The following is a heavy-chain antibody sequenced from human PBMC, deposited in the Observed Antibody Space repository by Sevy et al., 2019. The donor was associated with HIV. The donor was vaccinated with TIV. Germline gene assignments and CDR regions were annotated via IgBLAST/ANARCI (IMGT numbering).Heavy chain of an antibody. D-gene: IGHD3-10*01. CDR1: GFTFSSYS. CDR2: ISSSSNYI. Sequence: GGSLRLSCAASGFTFSSYSMNWVRQAPGKGLEWFSSISSSSNYIYYADSVKGRFTISRDNAKNSLYLQMNSLRAEDTAVYYCARDPRNYYGSGGDYWGQGTLVTVSS. CDR3: ARDPRNYYGSGGDY. V-gene: IGHV3-21*01. J-gene: IGHJ4*02.